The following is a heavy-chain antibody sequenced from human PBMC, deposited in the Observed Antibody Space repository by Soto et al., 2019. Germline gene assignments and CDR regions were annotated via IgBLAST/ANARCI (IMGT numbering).Heavy chain of an antibody. CDR2: IYYSGST. V-gene: IGHV4-59*08. J-gene: IGHJ4*02. CDR3: ARHFRDDYNSFDY. CDR1: GDSLISYY. D-gene: IGHD4-4*01. Sequence: SETLSLTCTVYGDSLISYYWSWIRQPPGKGLEWIGYIYYSGSTKYNPSLKSRVTISLDMSKNQFSLKMTSVTAADTAVYYCARHFRDDYNSFDYWGQGTLVTVSS.